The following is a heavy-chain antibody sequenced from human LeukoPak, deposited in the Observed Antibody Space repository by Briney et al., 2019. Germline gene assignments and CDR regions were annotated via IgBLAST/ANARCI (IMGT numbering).Heavy chain of an antibody. CDR2: ISGSGDVT. J-gene: IGHJ6*02. D-gene: IGHD3-10*01. CDR1: GFTFDNYA. V-gene: IGHV3-23*01. Sequence: GGSLRLSCTASGFTFDNYAMIWVRQASGKGLEWVSVISGSGDVTDSADSVRGRFTISRDNSKNTLYLEMSSLRVEDTAVYHCAKGRNSYDSGRCHSQNCYYGMDVWGQGTTVIVSS. CDR3: AKGRNSYDSGRCHSQNCYYGMDV.